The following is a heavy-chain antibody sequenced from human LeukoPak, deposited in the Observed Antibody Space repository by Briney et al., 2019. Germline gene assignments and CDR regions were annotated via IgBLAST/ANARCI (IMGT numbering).Heavy chain of an antibody. CDR1: GVSFSGYY. J-gene: IGHJ4*02. CDR3: ARVGITGTDGLDY. Sequence: ASETLSLTCAVYGVSFSGYYWSWLRQPPGKGLEWIGEINHSGRTNYNPSLKSRVTISVDTSKNQFSLKLSSVTAADTAVYYCARVGITGTDGLDYWGQGTLVTVSS. CDR2: INHSGRT. D-gene: IGHD1-7*01. V-gene: IGHV4-34*01.